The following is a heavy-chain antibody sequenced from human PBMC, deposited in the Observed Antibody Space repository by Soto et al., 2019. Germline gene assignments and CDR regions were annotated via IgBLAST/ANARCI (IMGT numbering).Heavy chain of an antibody. CDR2: INHSGST. Sequence: AETLSLTCAVHGGSFSGYYWTWIRQPPGKGLEWIGDINHSGSTNYNSSLKSRVTISVDTSKNQLSLKLRSVTAADTAVYYCAREEVPQWFTRGYYGMDVWGQGTTVTVSS. V-gene: IGHV4-34*01. CDR1: GGSFSGYY. J-gene: IGHJ6*02. D-gene: IGHD2-2*01. CDR3: AREEVPQWFTRGYYGMDV.